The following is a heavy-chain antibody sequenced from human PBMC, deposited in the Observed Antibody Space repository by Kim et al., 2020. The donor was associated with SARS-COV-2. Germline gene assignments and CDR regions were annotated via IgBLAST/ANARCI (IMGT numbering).Heavy chain of an antibody. CDR2: INHSGST. CDR3: ARNRLDWSDAFDI. CDR1: GGSFSGYY. Sequence: SETLSLTCAVYGGSFSGYYWSWIRQPPGKGEWIGEINHSGSTNYNPSLKSRVTISVDTSKNQFSLKLSSVTAADTAVYYCARNRLDWSDAFDIWGQGTMVTVSS. D-gene: IGHD3-9*01. J-gene: IGHJ3*02. V-gene: IGHV4-34*01.